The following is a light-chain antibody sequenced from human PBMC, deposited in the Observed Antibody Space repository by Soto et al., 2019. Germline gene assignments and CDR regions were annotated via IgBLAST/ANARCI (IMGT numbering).Light chain of an antibody. V-gene: IGKV3-15*01. CDR1: QSVSIN. J-gene: IGKJ5*01. Sequence: EIVMTPSPATLSVYPGERATLSCRASQSVSINLAWYQQKPGQAPRLLIYGASTRATGVPARFSGSGSGTEFTLTIRSLQSEDFAVYHCQQYDKWPITFGQGTRLEIK. CDR3: QQYDKWPIT. CDR2: GAS.